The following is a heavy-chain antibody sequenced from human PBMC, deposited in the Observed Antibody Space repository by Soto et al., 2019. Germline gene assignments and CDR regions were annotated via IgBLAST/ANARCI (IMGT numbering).Heavy chain of an antibody. Sequence: HPGGSLRLSCAASGFTFSSYGMHWVRQAPGKGLEWVAVISYDGSNKYYADSVKGRFTISRDNSKNTLYLQMNGLRAEDTAVYYCAKIPYYYDSSGYYSDYWGQGTLVTVSS. CDR3: AKIPYYYDSSGYYSDY. V-gene: IGHV3-30*18. J-gene: IGHJ4*02. CDR2: ISYDGSNK. D-gene: IGHD3-22*01. CDR1: GFTFSSYG.